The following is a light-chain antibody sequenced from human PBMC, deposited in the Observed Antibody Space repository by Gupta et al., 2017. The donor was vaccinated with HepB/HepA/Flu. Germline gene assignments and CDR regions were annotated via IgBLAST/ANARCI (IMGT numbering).Light chain of an antibody. CDR2: GAS. J-gene: IGKJ1*01. Sequence: DIQMTQSPSSLSASVGDRVTITCRASLNIRTYLNWYQQKPGTAPKLIIYGASNWQSGVPSRFSGSGSGTDFTLTITRLQPEDFAAYYCQQSDSTLTWTFGQGTKVEIK. CDR3: QQSDSTLTWT. V-gene: IGKV1-39*01. CDR1: LNIRTY.